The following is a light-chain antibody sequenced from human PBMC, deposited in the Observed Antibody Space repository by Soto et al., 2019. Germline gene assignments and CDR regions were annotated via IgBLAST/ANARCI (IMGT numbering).Light chain of an antibody. V-gene: IGKV1-33*01. J-gene: IGKJ2*01. CDR1: QDISNY. CDR2: DAS. Sequence: DIQMTQSPSSLSASVGDRVTITCQASQDISNYLNWYQQKPGKVPKLLIYDASNLETGGPSRFSGSGSGPDFTFTISSLQPEDTATYYCQHYDDLPYTFGQGTKLEIK. CDR3: QHYDDLPYT.